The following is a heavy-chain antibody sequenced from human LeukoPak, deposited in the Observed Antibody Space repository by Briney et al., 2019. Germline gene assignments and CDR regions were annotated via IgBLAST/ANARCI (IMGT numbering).Heavy chain of an antibody. V-gene: IGHV3-23*01. CDR3: AKTIPYWYFDL. D-gene: IGHD5-24*01. Sequence: GGSLRLSCAASGFTLSTYDMSWVRQAPTKGLEWVSAIGGDGGTTYADSVKGRFTISRDNSKNTLYLQMNSLRAEDTAIYYCAKTIPYWYFDLWRHGTLVTVSS. J-gene: IGHJ2*01. CDR2: IGGDGGTT. CDR1: GFTLSTYD.